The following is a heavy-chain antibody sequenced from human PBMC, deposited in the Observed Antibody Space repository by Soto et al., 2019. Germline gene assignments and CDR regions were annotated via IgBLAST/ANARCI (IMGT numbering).Heavy chain of an antibody. CDR3: ASLTASYCFDP. CDR1: GYTFTSYG. CDR2: ISAYNGNT. D-gene: IGHD2-21*02. V-gene: IGHV1-18*01. J-gene: IGHJ5*02. Sequence: ASGKVSCKSSGYTFTSYGISWVRQAPGQGLEWMGWISAYNGNTNYAQKLQGRVTMTTDTSTSTAYMELRSLRSDDTAVYYCASLTASYCFDPWGQGALLTVSS.